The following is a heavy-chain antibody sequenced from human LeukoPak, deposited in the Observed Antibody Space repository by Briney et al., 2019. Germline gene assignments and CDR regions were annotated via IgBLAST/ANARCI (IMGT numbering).Heavy chain of an antibody. CDR3: ARGVEPLAANTLAY. Sequence: GGSLRLSCAASGFTVITNDMTWVRQAPGKELVWVSVLNSDGYTKYADSVQGRFTISRDNSKNTLYLEMNSLSPDDTAVYYCARGVEPLAANTLAYWGQETLVTVSS. D-gene: IGHD1-14*01. CDR2: LNSDGYT. V-gene: IGHV3-53*01. J-gene: IGHJ4*02. CDR1: GFTVITND.